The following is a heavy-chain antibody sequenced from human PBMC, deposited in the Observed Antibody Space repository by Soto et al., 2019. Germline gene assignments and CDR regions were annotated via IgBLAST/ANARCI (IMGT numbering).Heavy chain of an antibody. CDR2: VDSDGSGT. V-gene: IGHV3-74*01. J-gene: IGHJ4*02. Sequence: EVQLVESGGGSVQPGGSLRLSCVASGITFSGYWMHWFRQVPGKGLVWVARVDSDGSGTSYADSLKGRLNISRDNAKKTLYIQMNSLRVEDKDVYSCATVFEHWGQGILVTVSS. CDR1: GITFSGYW. CDR3: ATVFEH.